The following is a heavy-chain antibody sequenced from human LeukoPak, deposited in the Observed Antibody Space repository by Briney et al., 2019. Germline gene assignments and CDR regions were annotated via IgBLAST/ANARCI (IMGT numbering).Heavy chain of an antibody. CDR1: GGSISSYY. V-gene: IGHV4-59*01. CDR2: IYYSGST. J-gene: IGHJ2*01. CDR3: ARDRGDWYFDL. Sequence: SETLSVTCTVPGGSISSYYWSWIRQPPGKGLEWIGYIYYSGSTNYNPSLKSRVTISVDTSKNQFSLKLSSVTAADTAVYYCARDRGDWYFDLWGRGTLVPVSS.